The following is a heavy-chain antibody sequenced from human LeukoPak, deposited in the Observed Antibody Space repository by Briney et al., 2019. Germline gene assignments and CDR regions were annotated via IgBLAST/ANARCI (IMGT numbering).Heavy chain of an antibody. CDR1: SYSISSGYY. CDR3: ARGGHYYDSSGYLDV. V-gene: IGHV4-38-2*02. D-gene: IGHD3-22*01. J-gene: IGHJ6*04. CDR2: IYYSGST. Sequence: SETLSLTCTVSSYSISSGYYWGWIRQPPGKGLEWIGSIYYSGSTYYNPSLKSRVTISVDTSKNQFSLKLSSVTAADTAVYYCARGGHYYDSSGYLDVWGKGTTVTVSS.